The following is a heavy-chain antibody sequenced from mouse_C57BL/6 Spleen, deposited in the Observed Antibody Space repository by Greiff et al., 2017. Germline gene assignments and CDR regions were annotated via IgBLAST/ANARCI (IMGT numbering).Heavy chain of an antibody. V-gene: IGHV1-55*01. J-gene: IGHJ4*01. CDR3: ARTTTVVEEDYYAMDY. CDR1: GYTFTSYW. D-gene: IGHD1-1*01. Sequence: QVQLQQPGAELVKPGASVKMSCKASGYTFTSYWITWVKQRPGQGLEWIGDIYPGSGSTNYNEKFKSKATLTVDTSSSTAYMQLSSLTSEDSAVYYCARTTTVVEEDYYAMDYWGQGTSVTVSS. CDR2: IYPGSGST.